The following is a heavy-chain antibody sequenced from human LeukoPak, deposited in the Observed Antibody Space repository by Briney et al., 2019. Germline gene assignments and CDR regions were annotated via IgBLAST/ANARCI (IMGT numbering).Heavy chain of an antibody. J-gene: IGHJ4*02. CDR2: IRSKANSYAT. CDR3: TRQGSMVRGVIIKEFDY. CDR1: GFTFSGSA. V-gene: IGHV3-73*01. Sequence: GGSLKLSCAASGFTFSGSAMHWVRQASGKGLEWVGRIRSKANSYATAYAASVKVRFTISRDDSKNTAYLQMNSLKTEDTAVYYCTRQGSMVRGVIIKEFDYWGQGTLVTVSS. D-gene: IGHD3-10*01.